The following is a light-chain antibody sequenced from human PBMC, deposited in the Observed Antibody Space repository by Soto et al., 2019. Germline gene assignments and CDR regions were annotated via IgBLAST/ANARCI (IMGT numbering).Light chain of an antibody. V-gene: IGLV1-40*01. CDR2: GNV. J-gene: IGLJ3*02. CDR1: SSNIGAGYD. Sequence: QSVLTQPPSVSGAPGQRVTISCTGSSSNIGAGYDVHWYQQLRGTAPKLLIYGNVNRPSGIPDRFSASKSGASSSLAITGLQTEDEADYYCQSYDNGLSGWVFGGGTKVTVL. CDR3: QSYDNGLSGWV.